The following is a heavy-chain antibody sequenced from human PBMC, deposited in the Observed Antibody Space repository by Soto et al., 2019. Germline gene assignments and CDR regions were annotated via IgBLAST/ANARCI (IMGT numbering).Heavy chain of an antibody. Sequence: EVQLVESGGGLVQPGGSLRLSCVASGITFSSYSMNWVRQAPGKGLEWVSYISGSSSTIYYADSVKGRFTISRDNAKNSLFLQMNSLRDEDTAVYYCASPRYGGWPYYCDYWGQGTLVTVSS. J-gene: IGHJ4*02. CDR2: ISGSSSTI. CDR1: GITFSSYS. D-gene: IGHD6-19*01. CDR3: ASPRYGGWPYYCDY. V-gene: IGHV3-48*02.